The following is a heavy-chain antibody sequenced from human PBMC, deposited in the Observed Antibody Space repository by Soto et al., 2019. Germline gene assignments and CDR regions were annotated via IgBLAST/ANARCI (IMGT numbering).Heavy chain of an antibody. CDR3: ARGMTPPGAPAWYYFDS. V-gene: IGHV4-4*07. CDR1: GGSISSYY. D-gene: IGHD2-8*02. CDR2: FSLSGTT. J-gene: IGHJ4*02. Sequence: SETLSLTCTVSGGSISSYYWSWIRQPPGKGLEWIGRFSLSGTTNYNPSLRSRVTMSADVSKNQFSLRLTSVTAADTALYYCARGMTPPGAPAWYYFDSWGQGTLVTV.